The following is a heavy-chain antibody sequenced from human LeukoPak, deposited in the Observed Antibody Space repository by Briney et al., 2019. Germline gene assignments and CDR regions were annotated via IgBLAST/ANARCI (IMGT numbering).Heavy chain of an antibody. D-gene: IGHD3-10*01. CDR2: ISGYNGNT. J-gene: IGHJ3*02. CDR3: ARVRSDYYGSGSTDAFDI. V-gene: IGHV1-18*01. Sequence: ASVKVSCEASGYTFTSYGISWVRQAPGQGLEWMGWISGYNGNTNYAQKFQGRVTMTTDTSTSTVYMELRSLRSDDTAVYYCARVRSDYYGSGSTDAFDIWSQGTMVSVSS. CDR1: GYTFTSYG.